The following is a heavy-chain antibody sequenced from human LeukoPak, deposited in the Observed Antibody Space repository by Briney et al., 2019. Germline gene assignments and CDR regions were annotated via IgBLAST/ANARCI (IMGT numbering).Heavy chain of an antibody. CDR1: GFTFTSNP. CDR3: ATTKPARRYFDY. CDR2: ISGSGGNT. J-gene: IGHJ4*02. D-gene: IGHD1-1*01. Sequence: GGSLRLSCVGSGFTFTSNPLSWVRQAPAKGLEWVSAISGSGGNTYYGDSVRGRFTISRNNSKNTLYLQMNSLRAEDTAVYYCATTKPARRYFDYWGQGTLVTVSS. V-gene: IGHV3-23*01.